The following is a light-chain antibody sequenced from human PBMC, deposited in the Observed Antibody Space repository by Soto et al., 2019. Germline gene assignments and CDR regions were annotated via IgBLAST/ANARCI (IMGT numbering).Light chain of an antibody. CDR2: DAS. Sequence: EIVLTQSPATLSLSPGERATLSCRASQSVSSYLAWYQQKPGQAPRLLIYDASNRATGIPARISGSGSGTDFTLTISSLEPEDFAVYYCRQRSNWPPITFGQGTRLEIK. CDR3: RQRSNWPPIT. V-gene: IGKV3-11*01. J-gene: IGKJ5*01. CDR1: QSVSSY.